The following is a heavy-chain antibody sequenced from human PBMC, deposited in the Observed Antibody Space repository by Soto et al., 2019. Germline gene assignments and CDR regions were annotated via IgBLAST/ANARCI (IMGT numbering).Heavy chain of an antibody. J-gene: IGHJ4*02. CDR2: ISGSGSTI. CDR3: ARERGVRVVITFYY. D-gene: IGHD3-22*01. CDR1: GFTFSDYY. V-gene: IGHV3-11*01. Sequence: PGGSLRLSGSASGFTFSDYYMHWIRQAPVKGLEWVSYISGSGSTIYYADSVKGRFTISRDNAMNSLYLQMDSLRAEDTAVYYCARERGVRVVITFYYWGQGTLVTVSS.